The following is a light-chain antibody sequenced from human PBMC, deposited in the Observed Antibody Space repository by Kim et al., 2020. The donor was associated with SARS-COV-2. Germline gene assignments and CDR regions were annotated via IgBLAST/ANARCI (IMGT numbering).Light chain of an antibody. J-gene: IGLJ2*01. Sequence: NFMLTQPHSVSESPGKTVTISCTRSSGSIASSYVQWYQQRPGSSPTTVIYEDNQRPSGVPHRFSGSIDSSSNSASLTTSGLKTEDEADYYCQSYVGNNHVVFGGGTQLTVL. CDR3: QSYVGNNHVV. CDR1: SGSIASSY. CDR2: EDN. V-gene: IGLV6-57*01.